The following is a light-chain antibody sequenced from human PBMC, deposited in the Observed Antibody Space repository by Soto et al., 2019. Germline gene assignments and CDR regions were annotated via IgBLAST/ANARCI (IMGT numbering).Light chain of an antibody. CDR1: SSDVGGHNY. V-gene: IGLV2-14*01. CDR2: EVS. Sequence: QSVLTQPASVSGSPGQSITISCIGTSSDVGGHNYVSWYQQYPGKAPKLIISEVSDRPSGISYRFSGSTSGNTASLTISWLQAEDEADYYCSSYTSSNTWVFGGGTKLTVL. CDR3: SSYTSSNTWV. J-gene: IGLJ3*02.